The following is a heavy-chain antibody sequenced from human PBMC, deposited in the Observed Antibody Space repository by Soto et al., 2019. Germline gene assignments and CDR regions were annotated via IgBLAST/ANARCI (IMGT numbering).Heavy chain of an antibody. CDR2: INPYSGDT. CDR1: GYAFTAYY. CDR3: ARDKAVLINMVRGVILYGMDV. Sequence: QEQLVQSGAEVKKPGASVKVSCKASGYAFTAYYIHWVRQAPGQGLEWMGWINPYSGDTNYAQKFQGWVTMTRDTSISTVYMELSRLKSDDTAVYYCARDKAVLINMVRGVILYGMDVWGQGTTVTVAS. V-gene: IGHV1-2*04. D-gene: IGHD3-10*01. J-gene: IGHJ6*02.